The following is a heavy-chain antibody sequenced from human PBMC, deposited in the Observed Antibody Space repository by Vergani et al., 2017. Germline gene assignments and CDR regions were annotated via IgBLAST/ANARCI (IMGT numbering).Heavy chain of an antibody. D-gene: IGHD3-10*01. V-gene: IGHV4-39*02. CDR2: VFYGGRT. Sequence: QMQLQESGPGLVKPSETLSLSCTVSGDSISTGSYAWGWIRQPPGKTLEWIGTVFYGGRTSYNPSLKSRVTLSLDTSKKQISLHLTSVTAADTAVYYCVRDSWRSDLRGVYWFDTWGQGTLVSVSS. J-gene: IGHJ5*02. CDR3: VRDSWRSDLRGVYWFDT. CDR1: GDSISTGSYA.